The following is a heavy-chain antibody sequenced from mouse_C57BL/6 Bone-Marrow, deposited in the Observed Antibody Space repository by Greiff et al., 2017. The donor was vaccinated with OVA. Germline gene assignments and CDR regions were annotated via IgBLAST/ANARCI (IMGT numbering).Heavy chain of an antibody. D-gene: IGHD3-1*01. CDR1: GFSFNTYA. CDR3: VRQIGDYYAMDY. Sequence: EVKLQESGGGLVQPKGSLKLSCAASGFSFNTYAMNWVRQAPGKGLEWVARIRSKSNNYATYYADSVKDRFTISRDDSESMLYLQMNNLKTEDTAMYYCVRQIGDYYAMDYWGQGTSVTVSS. V-gene: IGHV10-1*01. J-gene: IGHJ4*01. CDR2: IRSKSNNYAT.